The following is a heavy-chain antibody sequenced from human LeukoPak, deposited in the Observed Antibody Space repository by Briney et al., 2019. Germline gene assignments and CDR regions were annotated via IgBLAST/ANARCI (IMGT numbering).Heavy chain of an antibody. D-gene: IGHD5-24*01. V-gene: IGHV3-23*01. Sequence: GGSLSLSCAASGFTFTNFAMNWVRQAPGKGLEWVSSISESGDDTAYADSVKGRFTISRDNSRNTLYLQMISLRAEDTAVYYCAKQFVDVWGQGTLVTVSS. CDR3: AKQFVDV. CDR1: GFTFTNFA. CDR2: ISESGDDT. J-gene: IGHJ5*02.